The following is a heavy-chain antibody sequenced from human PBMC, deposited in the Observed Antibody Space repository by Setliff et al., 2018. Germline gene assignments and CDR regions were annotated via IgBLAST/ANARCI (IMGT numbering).Heavy chain of an antibody. J-gene: IGHJ4*02. CDR2: IYWDDDK. V-gene: IGHV2-5*02. CDR3: AHSDSGYADF. Sequence: SGPTLVNPPQESLTLTCTSSGSSLSTSGVGVGWIRQPPGKALEWLALIYWDDDKRYSPSLKSRLTITKDTSKNQVVLTMTNMDPVDTATYYCAHSDSGYADFWGQGTLVTVSS. D-gene: IGHD3-22*01. CDR1: GSSLSTSGVG.